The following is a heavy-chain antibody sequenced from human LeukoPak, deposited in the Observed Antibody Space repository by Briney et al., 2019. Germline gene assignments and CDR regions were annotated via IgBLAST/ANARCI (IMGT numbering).Heavy chain of an antibody. V-gene: IGHV3-23*01. J-gene: IGHJ4*02. CDR2: VTGSGGGT. CDR1: GFTFNTYA. D-gene: IGHD6-19*01. Sequence: GGSLRLSCAASGFTFNTYAMSWVRQAPGKGLEWVSTVTGSGGGTSYADSVKGRFTISRDNSKNTLYLQMNSLRAEDTAVYYCATQRSGWRKLGFDYWGQGTLVTVSS. CDR3: ATQRSGWRKLGFDY.